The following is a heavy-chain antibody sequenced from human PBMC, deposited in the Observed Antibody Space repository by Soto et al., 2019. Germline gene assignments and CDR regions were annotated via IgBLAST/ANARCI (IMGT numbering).Heavy chain of an antibody. CDR1: GFTFDDYA. J-gene: IGHJ4*02. Sequence: EVQLVESGGGLVQPGRSLRLSCAASGFTFDDYAMHWVRQATGKGLELVSGISWNGGNIGYADSVKGRFTISRDNAKNSLFLQMNSLRADDPALYFCAKDISSSSSGQDYWGQGTPVTVSS. CDR3: AKDISSSSSGQDY. CDR2: ISWNGGNI. V-gene: IGHV3-9*01. D-gene: IGHD6-6*01.